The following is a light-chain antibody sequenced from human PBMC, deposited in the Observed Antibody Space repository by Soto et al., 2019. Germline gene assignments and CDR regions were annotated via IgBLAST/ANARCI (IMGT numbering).Light chain of an antibody. Sequence: IQMTQSPSSLSASAGDRVTITCRASQGISSYLAWYQQKPGKVPKLLIYAASTLQSGVPFRFSGSGSGTDFALTISSLQPEDVATYYCQHYNDAPWTFGPGTKVEIK. CDR3: QHYNDAPWT. CDR1: QGISSY. J-gene: IGKJ1*01. V-gene: IGKV1-27*01. CDR2: AAS.